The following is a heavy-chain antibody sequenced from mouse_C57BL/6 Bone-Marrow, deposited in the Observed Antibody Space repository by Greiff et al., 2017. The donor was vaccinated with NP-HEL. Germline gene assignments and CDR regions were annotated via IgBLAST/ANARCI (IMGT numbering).Heavy chain of an antibody. CDR1: GFTFTDYY. J-gene: IGHJ1*03. CDR2: VYPYNGGT. CDR3: AGGYYGSSYFWYFDV. D-gene: IGHD1-1*01. V-gene: IGHV1-36*01. Sequence: EVQRVESGPVLVKPGPSVKISCKASGFTFTDYYMHWVKQSHGKSLEWIGLVYPYNGGTSYNQKFKGKATLTVDTSSSTAYMELNSLTSEDSAVYYCAGGYYGSSYFWYFDVWGTGTTVTVSS.